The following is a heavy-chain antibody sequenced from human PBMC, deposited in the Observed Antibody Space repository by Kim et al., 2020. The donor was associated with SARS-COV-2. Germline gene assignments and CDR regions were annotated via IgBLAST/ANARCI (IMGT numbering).Heavy chain of an antibody. Sequence: APQLPGRVTMTTDTSTSTAYMELRSLRSDDTAVYYCARGLGAARPKGMDVWGQGTTVTVSS. CDR3: ARGLGAARPKGMDV. J-gene: IGHJ6*02. D-gene: IGHD6-6*01. V-gene: IGHV1-18*01.